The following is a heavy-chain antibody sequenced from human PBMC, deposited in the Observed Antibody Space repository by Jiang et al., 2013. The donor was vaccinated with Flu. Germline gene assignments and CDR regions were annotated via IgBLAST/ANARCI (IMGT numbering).Heavy chain of an antibody. V-gene: IGHV1-69*01. CDR1: GGTFSSYA. J-gene: IGHJ6*02. CDR3: ARDPHYCGGDCFYGMDV. D-gene: IGHD2-21*01. Sequence: GAEVKKPGSSVKVSCKASGGTFSSYAISWVRQAPGQGLEWMGGIIPIFGTANYAQKFQGRVTITADESTSTAYMELSSLRSEDTAVYYCARDPHYCGGDCFYGMDVWGQGTTVTVSS. CDR2: IIPIFGTA.